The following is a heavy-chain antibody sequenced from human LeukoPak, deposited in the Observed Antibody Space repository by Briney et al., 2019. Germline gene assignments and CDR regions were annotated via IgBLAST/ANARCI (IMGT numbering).Heavy chain of an antibody. Sequence: SETLSLTCTVSGGSLSSSSYYWGWVRQPPGTGLEWIGSIYYSGSTYYNPSLKSRVTISVDTSKTQFSLKLSSVTAADTAVYYCARQCRPYYYDSSGYPAWGQGTLVTVSS. J-gene: IGHJ5*02. CDR3: ARQCRPYYYDSSGYPA. CDR2: IYYSGST. V-gene: IGHV4-39*01. CDR1: GGSLSSSSYY. D-gene: IGHD3-22*01.